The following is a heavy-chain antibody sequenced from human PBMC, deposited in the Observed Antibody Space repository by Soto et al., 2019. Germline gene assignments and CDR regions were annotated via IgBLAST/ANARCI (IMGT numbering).Heavy chain of an antibody. Sequence: EVQLVESGGGLVQPGGSLRLSCAASGFTFSTYWMHWVRQAPGKGLVWVSRIKNDGSGTYYVDSVEGRFTISRDNAKNTLYLQVNSLRAEDTAVYYCVRGDGDYYGGNGYLGRHWGQGTLVTVSS. V-gene: IGHV3-74*01. J-gene: IGHJ4*02. D-gene: IGHD3-10*01. CDR2: IKNDGSGT. CDR1: GFTFSTYW. CDR3: VRGDGDYYGGNGYLGRH.